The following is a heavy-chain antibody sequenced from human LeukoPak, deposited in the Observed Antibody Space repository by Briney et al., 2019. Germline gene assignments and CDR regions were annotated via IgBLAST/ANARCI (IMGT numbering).Heavy chain of an antibody. CDR3: AKAHIAAAGS. CDR1: GFTFSSYS. V-gene: IGHV3-30*02. J-gene: IGHJ4*02. CDR2: IRYDGSNK. D-gene: IGHD6-13*01. Sequence: GGSLRLSCAASGFTFSSYSMNWVRQAPGKGLEWVAFIRYDGSNKYYADSVKGRFTISRDNSKNTLYLQMNSLRAEDTAVYYCAKAHIAAAGSWGQGTLVTVSS.